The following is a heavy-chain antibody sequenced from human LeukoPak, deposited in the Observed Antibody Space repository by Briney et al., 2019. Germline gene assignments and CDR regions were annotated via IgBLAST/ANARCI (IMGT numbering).Heavy chain of an antibody. V-gene: IGHV3-48*03. CDR2: ISSSGSTI. CDR1: GFTFSSYE. J-gene: IGHJ3*02. Sequence: GRSLRLSCAASGFTFSSYEMNWVRQAPGKGLEWVSYISSSGSTIYYADSVKGRFTISRDNAKNSLYLQMNSLRAEDTAVYYCARLMATTDHDAFDIWGQGTMVTVSS. CDR3: ARLMATTDHDAFDI. D-gene: IGHD5-24*01.